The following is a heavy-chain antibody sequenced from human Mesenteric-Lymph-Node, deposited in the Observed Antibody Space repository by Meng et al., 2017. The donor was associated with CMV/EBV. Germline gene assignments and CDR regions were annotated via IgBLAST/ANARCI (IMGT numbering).Heavy chain of an antibody. V-gene: IGHV6-1*01. CDR1: AA. CDR2: TYYRSKWYN. D-gene: IGHD3-3*01. J-gene: IGHJ5*02. Sequence: AAWNWSRQSPSRGLEWLGRTYYRSKWYNDYAVSVKSRITINPDTSKNQFSLQLNSVTPEDTAVYYCARDPGRITIFGVALVSSLDPWGQGTLVTVSS. CDR3: ARDPGRITIFGVALVSSLDP.